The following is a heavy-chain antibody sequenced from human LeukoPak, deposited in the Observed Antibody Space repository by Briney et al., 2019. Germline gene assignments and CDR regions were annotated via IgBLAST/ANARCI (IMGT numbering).Heavy chain of an antibody. J-gene: IGHJ4*02. CDR3: AKGYYDCVWGSYYFDY. CDR2: ISGSGGST. Sequence: GGSLRLSCAASGFTFSSYAMSWVRQAPGKGLEWVSAISGSGGSTYYADSVKGRFTISRDNSRGTLYLQMNSLGAEDTAVYYCAKGYYDCVWGSYYFDYWGQGTLVTVSS. V-gene: IGHV3-23*01. CDR1: GFTFSSYA. D-gene: IGHD3-16*01.